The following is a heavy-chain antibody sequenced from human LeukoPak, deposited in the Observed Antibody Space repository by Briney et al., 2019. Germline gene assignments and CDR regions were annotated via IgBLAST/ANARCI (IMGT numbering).Heavy chain of an antibody. CDR3: AKLYYYDSSGYLLSEGPFDY. Sequence: PGGSLRLSCAASGFTFSSYGMHWVRQAPGKGLEWVAVISYDGSNKYYADSVKGRFTISRDNSKNTLYLRMNSLRAEDTAVYYCAKLYYYDSSGYLLSEGPFDYLGQGTLVTVSS. V-gene: IGHV3-30*18. D-gene: IGHD3-22*01. CDR2: ISYDGSNK. CDR1: GFTFSSYG. J-gene: IGHJ4*02.